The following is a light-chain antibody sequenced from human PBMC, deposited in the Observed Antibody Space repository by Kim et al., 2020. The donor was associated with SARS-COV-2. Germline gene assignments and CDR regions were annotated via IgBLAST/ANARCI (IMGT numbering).Light chain of an antibody. J-gene: IGKJ3*01. Sequence: ASLGDTVPITCRATQGISKYLSWFQQRPGKAPKSLIYATSSLQTGVPSKFSGSGSGTDFTLTISSLQPEDFATYYCQQYNSYPFTFGPGTKVDIK. V-gene: IGKV1-16*02. CDR2: ATS. CDR1: QGISKY. CDR3: QQYNSYPFT.